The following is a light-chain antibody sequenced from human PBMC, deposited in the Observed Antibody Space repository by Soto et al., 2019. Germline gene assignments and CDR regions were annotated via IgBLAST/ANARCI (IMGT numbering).Light chain of an antibody. CDR1: SSNIGGNY. CDR3: AAWDDSLRGGI. CDR2: RNN. Sequence: QSVLTQPPSASGTPGQRVTLSCAGSSSNIGGNYVYWYQQLPGTAPRLLIYRNNQRPSGVPDRFSGSKSGTSASLAISGLRSEDEADYYCAAWDDSLRGGIFGGGTKLTVL. V-gene: IGLV1-47*01. J-gene: IGLJ2*01.